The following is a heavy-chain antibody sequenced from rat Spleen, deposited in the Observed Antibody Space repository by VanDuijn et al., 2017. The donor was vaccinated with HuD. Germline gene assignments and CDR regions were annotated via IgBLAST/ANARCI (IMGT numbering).Heavy chain of an antibody. Sequence: EVQLVESDGGLVQPGRSLKLSCAASGFTFNNYDMAWVRQDSTKGLEWVASISPGGGGTFYVDSVKGRFTISRDDAKSTLHLQMDSLRSEDTATYYCTTDRPGALMEVWGQGASVTVSS. CDR3: TTDRPGALMEV. CDR1: GFTFNNYD. CDR2: ISPGGGGT. D-gene: IGHD5-1*01. V-gene: IGHV5-27*01. J-gene: IGHJ4*01.